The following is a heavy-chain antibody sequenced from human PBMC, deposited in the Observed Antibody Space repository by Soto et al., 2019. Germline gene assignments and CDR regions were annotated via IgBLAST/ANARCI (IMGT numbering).Heavy chain of an antibody. J-gene: IGHJ6*03. D-gene: IGHD2-15*01. CDR2: INAGNGNT. CDR1: GYTFTSYA. Sequence: QVQLVQSGAEVKKPGASVKVSCKASGYTFTSYAMHWVRQAPGQRLEWMGWINAGNGNTKYSQKFQGRVTITRDTSASTAYMELSSLRSEDTAVYYCARDESGYCSGGSCYSGYYMDVWGKGTTVTVSS. CDR3: ARDESGYCSGGSCYSGYYMDV. V-gene: IGHV1-3*01.